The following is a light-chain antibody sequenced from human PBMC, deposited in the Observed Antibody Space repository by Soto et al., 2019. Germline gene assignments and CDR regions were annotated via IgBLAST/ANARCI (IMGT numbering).Light chain of an antibody. CDR2: DVS. CDR3: SSYTSSSTPYV. CDR1: XSXFGGYNY. J-gene: IGLJ1*01. Sequence: QSVLTQPASVSGSPGQSITISCXXXXSXFGGYNYVSWYQQHPGKAPKLMIYDVSNRPSGVSNRFSGSKSGNTASLTISGLQAEDEADYYCSSYTSSSTPYVFGTGTKV. V-gene: IGLV2-14*01.